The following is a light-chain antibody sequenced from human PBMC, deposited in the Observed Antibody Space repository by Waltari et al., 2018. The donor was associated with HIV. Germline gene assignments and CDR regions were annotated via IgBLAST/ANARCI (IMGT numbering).Light chain of an antibody. J-gene: IGLJ3*02. V-gene: IGLV1-47*01. CDR1: ISNIGNNY. CDR2: KNV. Sequence: QSVLIQPPSASGTPGQRVEITCSGSISNIGNNYVYWYQHVPGMAPKLLIHKNVQRPSGVPARFSGSKSVTSASLAISGLRSDDEADYYCATWDDFPIGHGVFGGGTKLTVL. CDR3: ATWDDFPIGHGV.